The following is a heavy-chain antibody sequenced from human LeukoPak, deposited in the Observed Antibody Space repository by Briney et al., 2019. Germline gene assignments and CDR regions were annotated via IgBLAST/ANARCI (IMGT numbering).Heavy chain of an antibody. V-gene: IGHV1-2*02. D-gene: IGHD5-18*01. Sequence: ASVKVSCKASGYTFTGYYMHWVRQAPGQGLEWMGWINPNSGGTNYAQKFQGRVTMTRDTSTSTAYMELRSLRSDDTAVYYCARPLSGYSYGLDAFDIWGQGTMVTVSS. CDR1: GYTFTGYY. J-gene: IGHJ3*02. CDR2: INPNSGGT. CDR3: ARPLSGYSYGLDAFDI.